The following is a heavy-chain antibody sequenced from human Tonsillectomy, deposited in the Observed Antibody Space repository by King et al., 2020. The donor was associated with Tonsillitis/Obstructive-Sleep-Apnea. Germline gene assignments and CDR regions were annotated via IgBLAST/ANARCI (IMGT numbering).Heavy chain of an antibody. CDR2: ISYDGTYK. CDR1: GFSFSDYA. J-gene: IGHJ6*03. Sequence: LQLVQSGGGVVQPGRSLRLSCVASGFSFSDYAMHWVRQAPGKGLEWVAVISYDGTYKYYADSLKGRFTISRDNSKNTLYLQMNSLRADDTAVHYCAREGDILTGSNYYYYMDVWGKGTTVTVSS. D-gene: IGHD3-9*01. CDR3: AREGDILTGSNYYYYMDV. V-gene: IGHV3-30*04.